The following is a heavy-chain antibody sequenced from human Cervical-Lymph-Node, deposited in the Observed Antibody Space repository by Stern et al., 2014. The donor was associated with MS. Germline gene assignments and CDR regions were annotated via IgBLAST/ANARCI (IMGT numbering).Heavy chain of an antibody. CDR2: IYYSGST. V-gene: IGHV4-31*03. Sequence: LQLQESGPGLVKPSQTLSLTCTVSGGSISSGGYYWSWIRQHPGKGLEWIGDIYYSGSTYYNPSLKSRVTISVDTSKNQFSLKLSSVTAADTAVYYCARVSYDFWSGYYTVDYWGQGTLVTVSS. D-gene: IGHD3-3*01. CDR3: ARVSYDFWSGYYTVDY. J-gene: IGHJ4*02. CDR1: GGSISSGGYY.